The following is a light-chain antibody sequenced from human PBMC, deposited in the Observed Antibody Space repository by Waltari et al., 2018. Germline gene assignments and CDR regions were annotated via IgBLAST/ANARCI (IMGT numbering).Light chain of an antibody. V-gene: IGKV3-20*01. CDR3: QHYGSSPTWI. CDR1: QTVNSDF. CDR2: AAS. Sequence: EIVLTQSPGTLSLSPGERAKLSCRASQTVNSDFLTWYQQKPGQPPRLLIYAASQRATETPHRFSGGGSGTEFTLTISRVEPEDFAVYYCQHYGSSPTWIFGQGTKVEIK. J-gene: IGKJ1*01.